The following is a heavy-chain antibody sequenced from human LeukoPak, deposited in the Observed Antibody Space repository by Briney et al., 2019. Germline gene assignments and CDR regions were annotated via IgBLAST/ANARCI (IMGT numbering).Heavy chain of an antibody. CDR3: ARDLSPVVRASPMGY. CDR1: GFTFTNYG. J-gene: IGHJ4*02. CDR2: IKYDGYYK. D-gene: IGHD3-10*01. V-gene: IGHV3-30*03. Sequence: GTSLRLSCAASGFTFTNYGMHWVRQAPVKGLQWEAIIKYDGYYKYYSDSVKGRFTISSDTSKNTLYLQMNSLRAEDTAVYYCARDLSPVVRASPMGYWGQGTPVTVSS.